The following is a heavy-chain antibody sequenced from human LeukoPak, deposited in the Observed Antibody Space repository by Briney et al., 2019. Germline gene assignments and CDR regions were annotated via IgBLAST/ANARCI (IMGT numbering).Heavy chain of an antibody. D-gene: IGHD5-24*01. V-gene: IGHV3-30*02. J-gene: IGHJ4*02. CDR1: GFMFSGYG. CDR3: EKGRERDYNCLDS. CDR2: IRHDGTQ. Sequence: GGSLRLSCAATGFMFSGYGMHWVRQAPGKGLEWVAFIRHDGTQYHTDSVKGRFTISRDNSKSTLFLQMYSLGPDDTAVYYCEKGRERDYNCLDSWGQGTLVTVSS.